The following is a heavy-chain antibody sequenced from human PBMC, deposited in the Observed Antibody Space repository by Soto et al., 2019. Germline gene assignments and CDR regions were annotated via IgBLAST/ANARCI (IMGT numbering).Heavy chain of an antibody. CDR3: AGGQYDVDY. CDR1: GFPFSSYG. Sequence: QVQLVESGGGVVQPGRSLRLSCAASGFPFSSYGMHWVRQAPGKGLEWVAHISYDGSNKHYTDSVKGRFTISRDNSKNMLYLQMSSLRAEDTAVYYCAGGQYDVDYCGQGTRVSVSS. J-gene: IGHJ4*02. CDR2: ISYDGSNK. D-gene: IGHD1-1*01. V-gene: IGHV3-30*03.